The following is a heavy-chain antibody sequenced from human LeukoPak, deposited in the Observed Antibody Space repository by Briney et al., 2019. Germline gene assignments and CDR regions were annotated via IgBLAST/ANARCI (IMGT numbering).Heavy chain of an antibody. J-gene: IGHJ4*02. D-gene: IGHD5-24*01. CDR3: ARRMATIRAFDY. CDR1: GFTFSSYG. V-gene: IGHV3-30*02. CDR2: IRHDGSNK. Sequence: SGGSLRLSCAASGFTFSSYGMHWVRQAPGKGLEWVAFIRHDGSNKYYADSVKGRFTISRDNSKNTLYLQMNSLRAGDTAVYYCARRMATIRAFDYWGQGTLVTVSS.